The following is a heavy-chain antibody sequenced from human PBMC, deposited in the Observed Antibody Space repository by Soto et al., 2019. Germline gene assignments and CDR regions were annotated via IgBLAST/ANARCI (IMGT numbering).Heavy chain of an antibody. Sequence: SETLSLTCAVSGGSISSGGYYWGWLRQPPGKGLEWIGSIYHGGSTYYNPSLNSRVTLSIDMTNNHVSLILNSVTAADTAVYYCARVGPWVPYYYDSSPYTFENWFDPWGQGTLVTVSS. D-gene: IGHD3-22*01. V-gene: IGHV4-39*02. CDR2: IYHGGST. CDR1: GGSISSGGYY. J-gene: IGHJ5*02. CDR3: ARVGPWVPYYYDSSPYTFENWFDP.